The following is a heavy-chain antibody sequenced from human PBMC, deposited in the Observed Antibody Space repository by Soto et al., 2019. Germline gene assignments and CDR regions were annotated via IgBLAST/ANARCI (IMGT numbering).Heavy chain of an antibody. V-gene: IGHV3-30*18. CDR1: GFTFSSYG. CDR2: ISYDGSNK. J-gene: IGHJ6*02. CDR3: AKSGERHYDFWSGYYTYYGMDV. Sequence: LRLSCAASGFTFSSYGMHWVRQAPGKGLEWVAVISYDGSNKYYADSVKGRFTISRDNSKNTLYLQMNSLRAEDTAVYYCAKSGERHYDFWSGYYTYYGMDVWGQGTTVTVSS. D-gene: IGHD3-3*01.